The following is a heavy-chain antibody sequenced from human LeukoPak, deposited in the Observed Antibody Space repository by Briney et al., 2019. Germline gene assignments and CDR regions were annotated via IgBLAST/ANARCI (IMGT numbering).Heavy chain of an antibody. J-gene: IGHJ4*02. V-gene: IGHV3-23*01. CDR3: AKTLQPYTIFGVVIIDY. Sequence: GGSLRLSCVASGFTFSTYAMSWVRQAPGKGLEWVSAISGSGGSTYYADSVKGRFTISRDNSKNTLYLQMNSLRAEDTAVYYCAKTLQPYTIFGVVIIDYWGQGTLVTVSS. CDR2: ISGSGGST. CDR1: GFTFSTYA. D-gene: IGHD3-3*01.